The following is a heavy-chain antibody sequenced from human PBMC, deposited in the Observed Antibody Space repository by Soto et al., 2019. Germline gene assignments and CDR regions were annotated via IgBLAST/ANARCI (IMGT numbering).Heavy chain of an antibody. Sequence: QVQLQESGPGLVKPSQTLSLTCTVSGGSISSGGYYWSWIRQHPGKGLEWIGYIYDSGSTYYNPSLKSRVTMSVETSNNQFSLKLSSVTAADTAVYFCARSSVVVTGIMAFVCWGRGTLLTVSS. V-gene: IGHV4-31*03. CDR3: ARSSVVVTGIMAFVC. J-gene: IGHJ4*02. CDR2: IYDSGST. CDR1: GGSISSGGYY. D-gene: IGHD2-21*02.